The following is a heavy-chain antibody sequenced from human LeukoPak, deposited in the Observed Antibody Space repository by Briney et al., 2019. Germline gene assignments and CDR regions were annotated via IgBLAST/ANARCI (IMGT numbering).Heavy chain of an antibody. J-gene: IGHJ3*01. V-gene: IGHV3-74*01. CDR3: VRGGEYYDNSGYYYDTFDV. CDR2: IHHDGSST. D-gene: IGHD3-22*01. Sequence: PGGSLRLSCAASGFTFSNAWMSWVRQGPGEGLVWVSRIHHDGSSTSDADSVKGRFTISRDNAKSTLYLQMNSLRAEDTAVYYCVRGGEYYDNSGYYYDTFDVWGQGTMVTVSS. CDR1: GFTFSNAW.